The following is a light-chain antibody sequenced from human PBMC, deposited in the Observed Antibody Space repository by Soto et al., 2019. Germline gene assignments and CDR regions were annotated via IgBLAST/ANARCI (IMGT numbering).Light chain of an antibody. CDR3: QQYGSSPLT. CDR1: QSVSSNY. CDR2: GAS. V-gene: IGKV3-20*01. J-gene: IGKJ4*01. Sequence: MTQSHATLSLSPGERATLLCRDSQSVSSNYLAWYQQKPGQAPRLLIYGASSRATGIPDRFSGSGSGTDFTLTISRLEPEHFAVYYCQQYGSSPLTFGGGTKVDIK.